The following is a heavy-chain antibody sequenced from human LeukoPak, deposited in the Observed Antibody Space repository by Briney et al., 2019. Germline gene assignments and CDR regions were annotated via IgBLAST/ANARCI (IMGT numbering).Heavy chain of an antibody. V-gene: IGHV4-34*01. Sequence: SETLSLTCAVYGGSFSGYYWSWIRQPPGKGLEWIGEINHSGSTNYNPSLKSRVTISLDTSKNQFSLKLSSVTAADTAVYYYARGTSYNWNVKGAFDIWGQGTMVTVSS. CDR2: INHSGST. J-gene: IGHJ3*02. CDR3: ARGTSYNWNVKGAFDI. CDR1: GGSFSGYY. D-gene: IGHD1-20*01.